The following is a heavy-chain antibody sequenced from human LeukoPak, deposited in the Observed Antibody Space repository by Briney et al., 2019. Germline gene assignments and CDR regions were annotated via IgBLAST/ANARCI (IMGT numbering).Heavy chain of an antibody. CDR1: GFTFSSHE. Sequence: GGSLRLSCAASGFTFSSHEMNWVRQAPGKGLEWISYISSSGTTIYYADSVQGRFTISRDNAKNSLYLQMNSLRVEDTAVYYCVRRYGTSWYYFDYWGQGTLVTVSS. D-gene: IGHD6-13*01. J-gene: IGHJ4*02. V-gene: IGHV3-48*03. CDR2: ISSSGTTI. CDR3: VRRYGTSWYYFDY.